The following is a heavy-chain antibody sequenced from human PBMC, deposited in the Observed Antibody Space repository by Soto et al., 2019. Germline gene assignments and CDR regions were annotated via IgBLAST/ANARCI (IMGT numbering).Heavy chain of an antibody. CDR1: GFSLRNSGVG. CDR3: AHLTTGGFYFDY. CDR2: IYWDDDK. V-gene: IGHV2-5*02. Sequence: QITLKESGPTLVKPTQTLTLTCTFSGFSLRNSGVGVGWIRQPPGKALEWLALIYWDDDKRYSPSLKSRLTITKDTSKNQVVLRMTNMDPVDTATYYCAHLTTGGFYFDYWGHGTLVTVSS. J-gene: IGHJ4*01. D-gene: IGHD4-17*01.